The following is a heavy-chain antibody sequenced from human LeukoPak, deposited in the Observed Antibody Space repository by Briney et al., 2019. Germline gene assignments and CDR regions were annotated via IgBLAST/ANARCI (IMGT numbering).Heavy chain of an antibody. CDR2: NIPIFGTA. J-gene: IGHJ5*02. CDR3: ASGTGSYRRNWFDP. CDR1: GGTFSSYA. V-gene: IGHV1-69*13. Sequence: VASVKVSSKASGGTFSSYAISWGRQAPGQGLEWMGGNIPIFGTANYAQKFQGRVTITADESTSTAYMELSSLRSEDTAVYYCASGTGSYRRNWFDPWGQGTLVTVSS. D-gene: IGHD3-16*02.